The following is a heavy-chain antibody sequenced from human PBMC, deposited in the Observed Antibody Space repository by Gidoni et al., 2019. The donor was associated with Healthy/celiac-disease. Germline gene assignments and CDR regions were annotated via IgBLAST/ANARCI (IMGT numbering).Heavy chain of an antibody. D-gene: IGHD6-13*01. CDR3: AKDKMDSSPGGMDV. J-gene: IGHJ6*02. CDR2: ISWNSGSI. V-gene: IGHV3-9*01. Sequence: EVQLVESGGGLVQPGRSLRLSCAASGFTFDDYAMHWVRQAPGKGLEWASGISWNSGSIGYADSVKGRFTISRDNAKNSLYLQMNSLRAEDTALYYCAKDKMDSSPGGMDVWGQGTTVTVSS. CDR1: GFTFDDYA.